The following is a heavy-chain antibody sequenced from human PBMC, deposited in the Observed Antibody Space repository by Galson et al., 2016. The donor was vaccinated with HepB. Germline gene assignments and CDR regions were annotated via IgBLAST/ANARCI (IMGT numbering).Heavy chain of an antibody. CDR3: ASHPSFTTAWNY. V-gene: IGHV4-59*01. J-gene: IGHJ4*02. D-gene: IGHD1-1*01. Sequence: QVQLQESGPGLVKPSETLSLTCTVSGASMRTYYGMWVRQPPGRGLEWIGSISYSGSTNYNPSLKSRVTISLDTSKNQFSLILTSVAAADTAVYYCASHPSFTTAWNYWGRGTQVTV. CDR1: GASMRTYY. CDR2: ISYSGST.